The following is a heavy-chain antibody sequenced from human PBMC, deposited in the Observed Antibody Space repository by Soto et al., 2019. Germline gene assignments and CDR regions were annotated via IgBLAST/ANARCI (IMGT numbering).Heavy chain of an antibody. Sequence: GGSLRLSCAASGFTVSSNYMSWVRQAPGKGLEWVSVIYSGGSTYYADSVKGRFTISRHNSKNTLYLQMNSLRAEDTAVYYCARNITAAGTHYYYYYYMDVWGKGTTVTV. J-gene: IGHJ6*03. D-gene: IGHD6-13*01. CDR3: ARNITAAGTHYYYYYYMDV. V-gene: IGHV3-53*04. CDR1: GFTVSSNY. CDR2: IYSGGST.